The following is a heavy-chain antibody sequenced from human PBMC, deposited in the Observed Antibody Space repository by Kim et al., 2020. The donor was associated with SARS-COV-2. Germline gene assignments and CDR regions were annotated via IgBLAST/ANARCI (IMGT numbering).Heavy chain of an antibody. CDR1: GGSFSGYY. V-gene: IGHV4-34*01. J-gene: IGHJ6*03. CDR2: INHSGST. D-gene: IGHD3-10*01. Sequence: SETLSLTCAVYGGSFSGYYWSWIRQPPGKGLEWIGEINHSGSTNYNPSLKSRVTISVDTSKNQFSLKLSSVTAADTAVYYCATGLLRDYYMDGWGKGPT. CDR3: ATGLLRDYYMDG.